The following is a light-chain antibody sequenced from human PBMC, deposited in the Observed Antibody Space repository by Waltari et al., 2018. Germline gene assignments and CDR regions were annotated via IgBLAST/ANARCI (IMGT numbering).Light chain of an antibody. CDR2: GAS. J-gene: IGKJ2*01. V-gene: IGKV3-20*01. CDR1: QSFRSSY. Sequence: EIVLTQSPGPLSLPPGERATLPCRASQSFRSSYLAWYQQKPGQSPRLLIYGASYRATGIPDRFSGSGSGTEFTLTISRLEPGDFAVYYCQQYGSSPYTFGQGTKLEI. CDR3: QQYGSSPYT.